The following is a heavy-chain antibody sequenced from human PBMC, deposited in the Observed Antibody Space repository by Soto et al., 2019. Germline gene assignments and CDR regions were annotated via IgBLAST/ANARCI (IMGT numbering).Heavy chain of an antibody. CDR2: INAGNGNT. J-gene: IGHJ6*03. Sequence: QVQLVQSGAEVKKPGASVKVSCKASGYTFTSYAMHWVRQAPGQRLEWMGWINAGNGNTKYSQKCQGRVTITRDTSASTAYMELSSLRSEDTAVYYCARDRGKQDIVVVPAALYYYYYYMDVWCKGTTVTVSS. CDR1: GYTFTSYA. V-gene: IGHV1-3*01. D-gene: IGHD2-2*01. CDR3: ARDRGKQDIVVVPAALYYYYYYMDV.